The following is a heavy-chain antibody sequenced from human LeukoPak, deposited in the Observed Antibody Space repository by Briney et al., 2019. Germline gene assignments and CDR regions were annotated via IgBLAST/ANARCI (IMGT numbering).Heavy chain of an antibody. CDR3: ASWWDKSDTTGDLGI. CDR1: GFTFSNYE. Sequence: GGSLRLSCAASGFTFSNYEMNWVRQAPGKGLEWLSYITSSSTTAYYADSVRGRFTVSRDNAKNSLWLQMRNLRAEDTAVYYCASWWDKSDTTGDLGIWGQGTLVTVSS. V-gene: IGHV3-48*03. CDR2: ITSSSTTA. D-gene: IGHD1-1*01. J-gene: IGHJ4*02.